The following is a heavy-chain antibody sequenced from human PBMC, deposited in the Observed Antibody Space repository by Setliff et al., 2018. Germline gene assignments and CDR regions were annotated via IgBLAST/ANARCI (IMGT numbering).Heavy chain of an antibody. J-gene: IGHJ1*01. CDR3: ARDRDGHFQL. V-gene: IGHV3-30*02. CDR1: GFAFSSYG. Sequence: GGSLRLSCAASGFAFSSYGMHWVRQAPGKGLEWVAFIRYDGSNKYHADSVKGRFTISRDNSKNTLYLQMKSLRAEDTAVYYCARDRDGHFQLWGRGTLVTVSS. CDR2: IRYDGSNK.